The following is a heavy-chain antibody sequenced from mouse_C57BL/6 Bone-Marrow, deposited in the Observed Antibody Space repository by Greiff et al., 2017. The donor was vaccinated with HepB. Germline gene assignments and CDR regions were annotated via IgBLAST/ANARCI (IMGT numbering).Heavy chain of an antibody. V-gene: IGHV1-15*01. CDR3: TRSPKGAGYAMDY. Sequence: VQLQQSGAELVRPGASVTLSCKASGYTFTDYEMHWVKQTPVHGLEWIGAIDPETGGTAYNQKFKGKAILTADKSSSTAYMEIRSLTSEDSAVYYCTRSPKGAGYAMDYWGQGTSVTVSS. CDR2: IDPETGGT. J-gene: IGHJ4*01. CDR1: GYTFTDYE.